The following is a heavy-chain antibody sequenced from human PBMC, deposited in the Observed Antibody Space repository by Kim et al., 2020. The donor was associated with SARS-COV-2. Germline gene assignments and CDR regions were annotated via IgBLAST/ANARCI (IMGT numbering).Heavy chain of an antibody. V-gene: IGHV1-69*13. J-gene: IGHJ6*02. CDR1: GGTFSSYA. Sequence: SVKVSCKASGGTFSSYAISWVRQAPGQGLEWMGGIIPIFGTANYAQKFQGRVTITADESTSTAYMELSSLRGEDPAVYYCARAGYSSSYYDYYGMDVWGQGTTVTVSS. D-gene: IGHD6-13*01. CDR2: IIPIFGTA. CDR3: ARAGYSSSYYDYYGMDV.